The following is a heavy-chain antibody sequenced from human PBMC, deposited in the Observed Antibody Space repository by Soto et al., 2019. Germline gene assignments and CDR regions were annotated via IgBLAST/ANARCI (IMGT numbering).Heavy chain of an antibody. CDR1: GFTVSGYY. V-gene: IGHV3-66*01. J-gene: IGHJ3*02. CDR3: ARDESCCGGGRCSLDAFDI. CDR2: IYSDGST. D-gene: IGHD2-15*01. Sequence: EVQLVESGGGLVQPGGSLRLSCAASGFTVSGYYMNWVRQAPGKGLEWVSVIYSDGSTYYADSVKGRFTISSDNTENTLYLQKTRRRADDTAVYYCARDESCCGGGRCSLDAFDIWGQGTMVTVSS.